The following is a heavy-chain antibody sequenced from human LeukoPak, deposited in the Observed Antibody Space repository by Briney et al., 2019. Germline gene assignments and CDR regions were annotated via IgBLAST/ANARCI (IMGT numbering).Heavy chain of an antibody. V-gene: IGHV4-39*07. CDR1: GGSISSSSYY. J-gene: IGHJ2*01. CDR2: IYYSGST. Sequence: SETLSLTCTVSGGSISSSSYYWGWIRQPPGKGLEWIGSIYYSGSTYYNPSLKSRVTISVDTSKNQFSLKLSSVTAADTAVYYCARLGYCGGDCYFWEIWYFDLWGRGTLVTVSS. CDR3: ARLGYCGGDCYFWEIWYFDL. D-gene: IGHD2-21*02.